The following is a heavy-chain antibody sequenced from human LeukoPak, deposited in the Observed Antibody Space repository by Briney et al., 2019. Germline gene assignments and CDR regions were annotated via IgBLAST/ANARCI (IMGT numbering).Heavy chain of an antibody. CDR1: GYTFTSYA. V-gene: IGHV7-4-1*02. CDR2: INTNTGNP. D-gene: IGHD3-9*01. CDR3: ARSGLYDILTGFSV. Sequence: RASVKVSCKASGYTFTSYAMNWVRQAPGQGLEWMGWINTNTGNPTYAQGFTGRFVFSLDTSVSTAYLQISSLKAEDTAVYYCARSGLYDILTGFSVWGQGTTVTVSS. J-gene: IGHJ6*02.